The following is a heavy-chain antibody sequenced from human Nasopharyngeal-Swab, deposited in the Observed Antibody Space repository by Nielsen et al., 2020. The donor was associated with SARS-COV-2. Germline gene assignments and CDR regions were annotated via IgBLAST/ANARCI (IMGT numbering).Heavy chain of an antibody. CDR3: ARGIRPGPRATRGRCFDY. J-gene: IGHJ4*02. CDR2: INHSGST. V-gene: IGHV4-34*01. D-gene: IGHD1-26*01. Sequence: WIRQPPGKGLEWIGEINHSGSTNYNPSLKSRVTISVDTSKNQFSLKLSSVTAADTAVYYCARGIRPGPRATRGRCFDYWGQGTLVTVSS.